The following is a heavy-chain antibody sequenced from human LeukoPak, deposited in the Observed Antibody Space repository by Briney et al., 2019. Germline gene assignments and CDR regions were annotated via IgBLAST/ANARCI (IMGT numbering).Heavy chain of an antibody. Sequence: GGSLRLSCAASGFTFSSYAMSWVRQAPGKGLEGVSAISGSGGSTYYADSVKGRFTISRDNSKNTLYLQMNSLRAEDTAVYYCAKDVMHSGSWGDYWGQGTLVTVSS. V-gene: IGHV3-23*01. CDR3: AKDVMHSGSWGDY. J-gene: IGHJ4*02. D-gene: IGHD1-26*01. CDR1: GFTFSSYA. CDR2: ISGSGGST.